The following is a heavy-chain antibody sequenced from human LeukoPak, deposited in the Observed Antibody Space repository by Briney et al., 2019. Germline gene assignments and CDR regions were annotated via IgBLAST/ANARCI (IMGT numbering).Heavy chain of an antibody. V-gene: IGHV3-23*01. CDR3: AKGPLIEVAGTTWDY. CDR1: GFTFSNYA. D-gene: IGHD6-19*01. Sequence: GGSLRLSCAASGFTFSNYAMTWVRQAPGKGLEWVSAISGSGVNTYYADSVKGRFSISRDNAKNALYLQMNSLKVEDTAVYYCAKGPLIEVAGTTWDYWGQGTLVTVSS. J-gene: IGHJ4*02. CDR2: ISGSGVNT.